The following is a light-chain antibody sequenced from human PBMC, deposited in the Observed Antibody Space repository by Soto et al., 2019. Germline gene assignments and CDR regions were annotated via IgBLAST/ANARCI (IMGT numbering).Light chain of an antibody. Sequence: EIVLTQSPATLSLSPGERATLYCRASQSVSSYLAWYQQKPGQAPRLLIYDASNRATGIPARFSGSGSETDFTLTISSLEPEDFAVYYCQHRSNWPRTFGQGTKVEIK. J-gene: IGKJ1*01. CDR2: DAS. CDR1: QSVSSY. V-gene: IGKV3-11*01. CDR3: QHRSNWPRT.